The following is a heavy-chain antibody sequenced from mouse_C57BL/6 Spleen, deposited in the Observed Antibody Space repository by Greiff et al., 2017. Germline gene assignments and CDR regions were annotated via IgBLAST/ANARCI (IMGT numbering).Heavy chain of an antibody. V-gene: IGHV1-81*01. Sequence: QVQLQQSGAELARPGASVKLSCKASGYTFTSYGISWVKQRTGQGLEWIGEIYPRSGNTYYNEKFKGKATLTADKSSSTAYMELRSLTSEDSAVYFCARKPDGSSYPYYFDYWGQGTTLTVSS. J-gene: IGHJ2*01. CDR1: GYTFTSYG. CDR2: IYPRSGNT. D-gene: IGHD1-1*01. CDR3: ARKPDGSSYPYYFDY.